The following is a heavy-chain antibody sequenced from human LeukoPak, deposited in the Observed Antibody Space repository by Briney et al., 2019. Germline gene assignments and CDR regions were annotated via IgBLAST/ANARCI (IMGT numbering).Heavy chain of an antibody. J-gene: IGHJ5*02. V-gene: IGHV5-51*01. CDR2: IYPGDSDT. Sequence: GESLKISCKTSGYTFSTYWIAWVRQMPGKGLEWMGIIYPGDSDTIYSPSFQGQVTISVDKSTSTTFLQWSSLRASDTAVYYCARGTRPDPWGQGTRVTVSS. CDR1: GYTFSTYW. CDR3: ARGTRPDP.